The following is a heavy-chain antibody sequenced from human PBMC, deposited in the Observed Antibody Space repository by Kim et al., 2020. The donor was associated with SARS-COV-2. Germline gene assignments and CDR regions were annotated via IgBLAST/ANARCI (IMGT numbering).Heavy chain of an antibody. V-gene: IGHV3-53*01. CDR3: ARGGGDTSDDF. J-gene: IGHJ4*02. CDR2: T. D-gene: IGHD2-21*01. Sequence: TYYADSVEGRFTISRDNSKNTVYLQMNSLRADDTAVYYCARGGGDTSDDFWGQGTLVTVSS.